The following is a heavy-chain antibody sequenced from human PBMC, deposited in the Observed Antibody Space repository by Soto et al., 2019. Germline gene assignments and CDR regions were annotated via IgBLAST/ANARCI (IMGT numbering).Heavy chain of an antibody. CDR1: GGSISSGGYY. CDR2: IYYSGST. Sequence: TLSLTCTVSGGSISSGGYYWSWIRQHPGKGLEWIGYIYYSGSTYYNPSLKSRVTISVDTSKNQFSLKLSSVTATDTAVYYCAVREWLLDPYYYYGMDVWGQGTTVTVSS. V-gene: IGHV4-31*03. J-gene: IGHJ6*02. CDR3: AVREWLLDPYYYYGMDV. D-gene: IGHD3-3*01.